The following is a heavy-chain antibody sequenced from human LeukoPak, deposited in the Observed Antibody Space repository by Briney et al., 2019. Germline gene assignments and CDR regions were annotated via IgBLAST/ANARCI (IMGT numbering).Heavy chain of an antibody. D-gene: IGHD3-10*01. Sequence: SETLSLTCNVSGDSIDSGGYYWSWVRQPAGKGLEWIGRIYSSGSTNYNPSLKSRVTISIDTSKNQISLNLRSVTAADTAVYYCARNRYYYGSGNYGVPNWFDPWGQGTLVTVSS. J-gene: IGHJ5*02. V-gene: IGHV4-61*02. CDR1: GDSIDSGGYY. CDR3: ARNRYYYGSGNYGVPNWFDP. CDR2: IYSSGST.